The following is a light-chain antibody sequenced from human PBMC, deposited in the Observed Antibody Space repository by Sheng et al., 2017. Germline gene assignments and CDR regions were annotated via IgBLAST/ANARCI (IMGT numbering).Light chain of an antibody. CDR2: CI. V-gene: IGKV1-12*01. J-gene: IGKJ2*01. CDR1: QGIAGW. Sequence: DIQMTQSPSSVSASIGDRVTITCRASQGIAGWLAWYQQKPGKAPKTPDLCCIHFAKWVPSRFSGSVSGTDFTLTISSLQPEDFATYFCQQANSLPPTFGQGTKLEI. CDR3: QQANSLPPT.